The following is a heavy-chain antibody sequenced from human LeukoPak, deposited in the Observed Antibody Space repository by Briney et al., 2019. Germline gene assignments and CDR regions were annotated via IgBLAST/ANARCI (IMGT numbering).Heavy chain of an antibody. CDR3: ARHRRLSNFDY. J-gene: IGHJ4*02. Sequence: PGESLKISCKGSGYSFTNYWITWVRQMPGKGLEWMGGVDPGDSYIKYSPSSQGHVTISADKSISTAYLHWSSLKASDTAMYYCARHRRLSNFDYWGQGTLVTVSS. CDR1: GYSFTNYW. V-gene: IGHV5-10-1*01. D-gene: IGHD3-16*02. CDR2: VDPGDSYI.